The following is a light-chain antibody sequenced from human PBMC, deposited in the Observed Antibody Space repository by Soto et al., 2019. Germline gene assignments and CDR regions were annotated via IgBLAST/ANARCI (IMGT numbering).Light chain of an antibody. J-gene: IGKJ2*03. Sequence: EIVMTQSPATLSVSPGERATLPCRASQSISNNLAWYQQKPGQAPRLLIYGASTRATGTPARFSGSGFGTEFTLTISSLQSEDFAVYYCQHHNEWVKSFGQGTKLEIK. CDR3: QHHNEWVKS. CDR1: QSISNN. CDR2: GAS. V-gene: IGKV3-15*01.